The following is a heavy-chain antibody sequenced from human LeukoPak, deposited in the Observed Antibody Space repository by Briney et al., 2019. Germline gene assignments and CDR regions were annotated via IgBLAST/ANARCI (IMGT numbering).Heavy chain of an antibody. CDR3: ARDSRLWSVDY. D-gene: IGHD2-8*02. CDR1: GYTFTSYK. CDR2: INPSDEST. J-gene: IGHJ4*02. Sequence: ASVKVSCKTSGYTFTSYKMHWVRQGPGQGLEWMGIINPSDESTSYAQNFQGRVAMTRDTSTSTVYMELSSLRADDTAVYYCARDSRLWSVDYWGQGTLVTVSS. V-gene: IGHV1-46*01.